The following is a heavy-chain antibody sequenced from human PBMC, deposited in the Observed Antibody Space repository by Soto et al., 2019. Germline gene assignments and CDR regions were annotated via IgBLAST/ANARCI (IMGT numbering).Heavy chain of an antibody. CDR3: ARDLSGSYVY. CDR2: IYSGGNT. V-gene: IGHV3-53*01. D-gene: IGHD1-26*01. J-gene: IGHJ4*02. Sequence: LRLSCAASGFTVSDNYMSWVRQAPGKGLEWVSIIYSGGNTYYADSVKGRFTISRDNSKNTLYLQMNSLRAEDTAVYYCARDLSGSYVYWGQGTLVTVSS. CDR1: GFTVSDNY.